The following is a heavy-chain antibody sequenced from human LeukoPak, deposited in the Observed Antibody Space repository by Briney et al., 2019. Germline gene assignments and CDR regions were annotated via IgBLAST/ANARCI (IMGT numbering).Heavy chain of an antibody. J-gene: IGHJ5*02. V-gene: IGHV4-59*08. CDR2: ISYSGHP. CDR1: GGSITNYC. CDR3: ARHPNHPLQQLINWFDP. Sequence: PSETLSLTCTVSGGSITNYCWSWLRQPPGKGLEWIGYISYSGHPNYSPSLKSRVTISLDTSKKQFSLKLNSVTAADTAVYYCARHPNHPLQQLINWFDPWGQGTLVTVSS. D-gene: IGHD6-13*01.